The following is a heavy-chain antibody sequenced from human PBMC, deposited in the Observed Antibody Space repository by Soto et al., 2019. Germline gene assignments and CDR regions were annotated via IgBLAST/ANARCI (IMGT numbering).Heavy chain of an antibody. CDR2: INHSGST. D-gene: IGHD2-15*01. CDR3: AREFSIVVVVAARRVWFDP. CDR1: CGSFSGYY. Sequence: QVQLQQWGAGLLKPSETLSLTCAVYCGSFSGYYWSWIRQPPGKGLEWIGEINHSGSTNYNPSLKIRVSISVDTSKNQFSLKLSSVTAADTAVYYCAREFSIVVVVAARRVWFDPWGQGTLVTVSS. V-gene: IGHV4-34*01. J-gene: IGHJ5*02.